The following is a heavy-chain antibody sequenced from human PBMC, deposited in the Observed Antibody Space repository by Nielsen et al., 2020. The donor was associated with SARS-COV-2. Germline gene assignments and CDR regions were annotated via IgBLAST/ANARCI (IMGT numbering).Heavy chain of an antibody. V-gene: IGHV1-3*01. CDR3: ARITPSSGWDY. J-gene: IGHJ4*02. CDR1: GYTFTSFA. CDR2: INAGNGNT. D-gene: IGHD6-19*01. Sequence: ASVKVSCKTSGYTFTSFAIHWVRQVPGQSLEWMGWINAGNGNTKYSQKFQGRVTMTRDTSANTAYMELSSLGSEDTAVYYCARITPSSGWDYWGQGTLVTVSS.